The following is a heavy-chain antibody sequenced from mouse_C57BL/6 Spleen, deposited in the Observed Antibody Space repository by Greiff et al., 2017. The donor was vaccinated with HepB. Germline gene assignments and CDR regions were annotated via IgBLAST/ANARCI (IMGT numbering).Heavy chain of an antibody. Sequence: QVQLQQPGAELVMPGASVKLSCKASGYTFTSYWMHWVKQRPGQGLEWIGEIDPSDSYTNYNQKFKGKSTLTVDKSSSTAYMQLSSLTSEDSAVYYCARGDAWFPYWGQGTLVTVSA. CDR2: IDPSDSYT. CDR1: GYTFTSYW. CDR3: ARGDAWFPY. V-gene: IGHV1-69*01. J-gene: IGHJ3*01.